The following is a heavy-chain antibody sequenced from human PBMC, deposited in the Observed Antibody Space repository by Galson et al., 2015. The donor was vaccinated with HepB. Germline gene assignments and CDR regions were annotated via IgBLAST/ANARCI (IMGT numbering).Heavy chain of an antibody. CDR3: ARDQDFWSGYSSGDFDY. D-gene: IGHD3-3*01. Sequence: SVKVSCKASGYTFTCYGISWVRQAPGQGLEWMGWISAYNGNTNYAQKLQGRVTMTTDTSTSTAYMELRSLRSDDTAVYYCARDQDFWSGYSSGDFDYWGQGTLVTVSS. J-gene: IGHJ4*02. CDR2: ISAYNGNT. CDR1: GYTFTCYG. V-gene: IGHV1-18*01.